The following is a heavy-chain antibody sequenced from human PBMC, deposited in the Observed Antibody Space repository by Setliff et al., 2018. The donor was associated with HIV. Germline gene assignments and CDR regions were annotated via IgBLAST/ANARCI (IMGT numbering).Heavy chain of an antibody. CDR2: ITPVIGRP. D-gene: IGHD6-19*01. Sequence: RASVKVSCKASGTNLDSFVISWVRQASGQGLEWMGGITPVIGRPIYAQRFHGRVTITAEKSTNTAYMELTSLTSDDTAVYYCTSDLGWRWVAGSNYWGQGTVVTVSS. J-gene: IGHJ4*02. V-gene: IGHV1-69*10. CDR1: GTNLDSFV. CDR3: TSDLGWRWVAGSNY.